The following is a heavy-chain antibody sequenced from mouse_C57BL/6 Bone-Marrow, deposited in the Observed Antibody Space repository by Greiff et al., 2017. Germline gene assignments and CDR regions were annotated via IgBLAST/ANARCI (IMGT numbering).Heavy chain of an antibody. Sequence: QVQLQQPGAELVKPGASVKMSCKASGYTFTSYWITWVKQRPGQGLEWIGDIYPGSGSTNYNEKFKSKATLTVDTSSSTAYMPLSSLTSADYAVYYCARRDFYVSSHYYAMDYWGQGTSVTVSS. D-gene: IGHD1-1*01. CDR3: ARRDFYVSSHYYAMDY. CDR1: GYTFTSYW. J-gene: IGHJ4*01. CDR2: IYPGSGST. V-gene: IGHV1-55*01.